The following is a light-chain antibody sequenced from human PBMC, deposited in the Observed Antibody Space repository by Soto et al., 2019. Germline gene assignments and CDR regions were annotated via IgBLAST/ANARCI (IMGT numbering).Light chain of an antibody. CDR2: GAS. CDR3: SYGRSP. J-gene: IGKJ4*01. CDR1: HTIATY. V-gene: IGKV1-39*01. Sequence: IQMTQSPSSLSASVGDGVTLTCRASHTIATYLNWYQQKPGQVPEVLIYGASRLHVGVPSRFTGSGYGTDFTLTIIRLDPEDFAVCCQSYGRSPLGGGTEVDIK.